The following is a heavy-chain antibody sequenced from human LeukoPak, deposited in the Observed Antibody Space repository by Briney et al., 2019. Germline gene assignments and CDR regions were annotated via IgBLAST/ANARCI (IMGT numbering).Heavy chain of an antibody. CDR3: ARGDYGGDFRYFDY. V-gene: IGHV3-23*01. D-gene: IGHD4-23*01. J-gene: IGHJ4*02. Sequence: PGGSLRLSCAASAFTFNTYSMAWVRQAPGRGLEWVSAISGSGDMTYYADSVKGRITISRDNSKNTLYLQMSSLRAEDTALYYCARGDYGGDFRYFDYWGQGTLVTVSS. CDR2: ISGSGDMT. CDR1: AFTFNTYS.